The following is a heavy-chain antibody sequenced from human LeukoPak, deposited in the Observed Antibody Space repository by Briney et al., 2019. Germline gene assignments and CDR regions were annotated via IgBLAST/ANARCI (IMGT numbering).Heavy chain of an antibody. D-gene: IGHD3-3*01. Sequence: ASVTVSCKASGYTFTSYGISWVRQAPGQGLEWMGWISAYNGKTNYAQKVQGRVTMTTDTSTSTAYMELRSLRSDDTAVYYCARGPGFFAVAGGVNDYWGQGTLVTVSS. CDR1: GYTFTSYG. J-gene: IGHJ4*02. CDR3: ARGPGFFAVAGGVNDY. CDR2: ISAYNGKT. V-gene: IGHV1-18*01.